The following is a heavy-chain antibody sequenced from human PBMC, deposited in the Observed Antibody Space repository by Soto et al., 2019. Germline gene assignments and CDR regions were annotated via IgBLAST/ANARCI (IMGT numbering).Heavy chain of an antibody. CDR1: GYSFTSYD. J-gene: IGHJ5*02. CDR2: MNPNSGNT. CDR3: ATLARLRYFAP. D-gene: IGHD3-9*01. Sequence: AXVKVSCKASGYSFTSYDIDWVRQATGQGLEGMGWMNPNSGNTGYAQKFQGRVTMTRNTSISTAYMELSSLRSEDTAVYYCATLARLRYFAPLGQGTLVTVSS. V-gene: IGHV1-8*01.